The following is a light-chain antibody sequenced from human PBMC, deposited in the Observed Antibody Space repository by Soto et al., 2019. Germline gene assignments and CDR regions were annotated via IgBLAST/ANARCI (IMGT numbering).Light chain of an antibody. CDR1: SSDVGDYNY. CDR3: SSYTSSITYV. J-gene: IGLJ1*01. CDR2: EVN. V-gene: IGLV2-14*01. Sequence: QSVLTQPASVSGSPGQSITISCTGTSSDVGDYNYVSWYQQHPGKAPKLMIYEVNNRPSGVSNRFSGSKSGDTASLTISGLQDEDEADYYCSSYTSSITYVFGTGTKLTVL.